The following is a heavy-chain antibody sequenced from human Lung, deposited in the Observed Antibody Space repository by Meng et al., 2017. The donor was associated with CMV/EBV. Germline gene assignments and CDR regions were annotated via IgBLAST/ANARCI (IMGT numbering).Heavy chain of an antibody. CDR2: ISPSGSST. J-gene: IGHJ4*02. Sequence: ASVKVSCKASGFALTKYYMHWVRQAPGQGLEWMGSISPSGSSTHYAQKYQGRVTMTRDTSTSTVYMELSSLRSEDTAVYYCAKDSGVGSFDYWGQGTLVTVSS. CDR3: AKDSGVGSFDY. CDR1: GFALTKYY. V-gene: IGHV1-46*01. D-gene: IGHD6-19*01.